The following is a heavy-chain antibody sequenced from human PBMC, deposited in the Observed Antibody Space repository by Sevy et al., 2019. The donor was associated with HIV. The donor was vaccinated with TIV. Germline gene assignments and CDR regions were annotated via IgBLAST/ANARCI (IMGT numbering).Heavy chain of an antibody. J-gene: IGHJ6*02. CDR2: ISGSGGST. V-gene: IGHV3-23*01. CDR3: AKDVVPAAIIGYYYGMDV. Sequence: GGSLRLSCAASGFTFSSYAMSWVRQAPGKGLEWVSAISGSGGSTYYADSVKGRFTISRDNSKNTLYLQMNSLRAEDTAVYYCAKDVVPAAIIGYYYGMDVWGQGTTVTVSS. D-gene: IGHD2-2*02. CDR1: GFTFSSYA.